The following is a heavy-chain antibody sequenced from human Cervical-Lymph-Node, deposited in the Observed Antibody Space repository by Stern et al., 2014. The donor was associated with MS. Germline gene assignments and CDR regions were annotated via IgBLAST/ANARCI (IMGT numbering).Heavy chain of an antibody. CDR3: ARPHSPGWSYYFDF. V-gene: IGHV5-51*01. Sequence: VQLVQSGAEVRKPGQSLTISCNISGYTFTDYWIVWVRQMPGKGLEWIGAIFPGASDTRYSPSFQGHVTISVDTSINTAYLQWSDLRASDTAMYYCARPHSPGWSYYFDFWGQGTLVAVSS. D-gene: IGHD6-19*01. CDR2: IFPGASDT. CDR1: GYTFTDYW. J-gene: IGHJ4*02.